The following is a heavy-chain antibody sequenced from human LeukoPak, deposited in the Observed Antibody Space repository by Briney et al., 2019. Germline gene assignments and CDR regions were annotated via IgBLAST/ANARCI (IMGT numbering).Heavy chain of an antibody. CDR1: GFTFSSYT. J-gene: IGHJ5*02. CDR2: VSVEGIGR. Sequence: GRSLRLSCAASGFTFSSYTMYWFRQAPGKGLEWVASVSVEGIGRYFPGSVKGRFTISRDNANNSLYLQMNSLRAEDTALYYCARDKLGSSNAWGQGTLVTVSS. CDR3: ARDKLGSSNA. D-gene: IGHD6-13*01. V-gene: IGHV3-30*04.